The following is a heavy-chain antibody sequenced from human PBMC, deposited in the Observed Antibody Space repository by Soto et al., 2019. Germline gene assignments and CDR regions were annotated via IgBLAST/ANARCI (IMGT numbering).Heavy chain of an antibody. CDR3: ARGHLAVVPVASWYYYMDV. Sequence: QVQLVQSGAEVEKPGASVKVSCKASGYSFSNYAVHWVRQAPGQRLEWMGWVNAGNGNTRYSQNFQGRVNITRDTSARTAYLELSSLRSEDTAVYYCARGHLAVVPVASWYYYMDVRGKGTTVTVSS. V-gene: IGHV1-3*01. CDR2: VNAGNGNT. D-gene: IGHD2-2*01. J-gene: IGHJ6*03. CDR1: GYSFSNYA.